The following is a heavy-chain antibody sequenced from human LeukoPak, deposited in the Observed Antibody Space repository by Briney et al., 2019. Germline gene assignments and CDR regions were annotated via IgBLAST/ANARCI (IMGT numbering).Heavy chain of an antibody. Sequence: GGSLRLSCAASGFTFDDYAMHWVRQPPGKGLEWVSGIGWSSGTIGYADSVKGRFTISRDNAKNSLYLQMNSLRAEGTALYYCVKDRAYDSSWLFDYWGQGTLVTVSS. CDR1: GFTFDDYA. D-gene: IGHD6-13*01. V-gene: IGHV3-9*01. CDR3: VKDRAYDSSWLFDY. J-gene: IGHJ4*02. CDR2: IGWSSGTI.